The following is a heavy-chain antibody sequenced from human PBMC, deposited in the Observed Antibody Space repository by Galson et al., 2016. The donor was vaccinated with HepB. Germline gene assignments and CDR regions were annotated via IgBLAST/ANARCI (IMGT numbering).Heavy chain of an antibody. CDR1: GFTFANYA. V-gene: IGHV3-33*01. CDR2: IWSDGSNK. D-gene: IGHD6-13*01. J-gene: IGHJ4*02. Sequence: LRLSCAASGFTFANYAMHWVRQAPGKGLEWVALIWSDGSNKYYADSVKGRFTISRDKPKNTLYLQMNSLRVEDTAVYYCVRGQLVNYFDYWGQGTLVTVSS. CDR3: VRGQLVNYFDY.